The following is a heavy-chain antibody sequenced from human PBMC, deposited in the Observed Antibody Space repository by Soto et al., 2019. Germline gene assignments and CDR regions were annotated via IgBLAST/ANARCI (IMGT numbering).Heavy chain of an antibody. CDR2: ISSSSSYT. Sequence: QVQLVESGGGLVKPGGSLRLSCAASGFTFSDYYMSWIRQAPGKGLEWVSYISSSSSYTNYADSVKGRFTISRDNAKNSLYLQMNSLRAEDTAVYYCARDRDTDYFDYWGQGTLVTVSS. CDR3: ARDRDTDYFDY. V-gene: IGHV3-11*05. J-gene: IGHJ4*02. D-gene: IGHD5-18*01. CDR1: GFTFSDYY.